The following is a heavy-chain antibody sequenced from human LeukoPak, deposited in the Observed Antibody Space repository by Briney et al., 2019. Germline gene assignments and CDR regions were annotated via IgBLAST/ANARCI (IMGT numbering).Heavy chain of an antibody. CDR1: GFIVSSSY. J-gene: IGHJ4*02. D-gene: IGHD3-22*01. CDR3: AKDRRAMIVVVIIDY. V-gene: IGHV3-23*01. CDR2: ISGSGGST. Sequence: GGSLRLSCAASGFIVSSSYMSWVRQAPGKGLEWVSAISGSGGSTYYADSVKGRFTISRDNSKNTLYLQMNSLRAEDTAVYYCAKDRRAMIVVVIIDYWGQGTLVTVSS.